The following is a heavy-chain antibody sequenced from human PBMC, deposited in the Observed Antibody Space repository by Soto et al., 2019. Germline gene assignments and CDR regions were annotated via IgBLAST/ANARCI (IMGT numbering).Heavy chain of an antibody. J-gene: IGHJ4*02. CDR3: ARDGSYDILTGYGFDY. D-gene: IGHD3-9*01. CDR2: IFHSGNA. Sequence: RSETLSVTCTVSGGSMRKVYWSWIRQPPGKRLEWIGFIFHSGNAKYNPSLKSRVTISIDTSKSQFSLSLDSVTAADTAVYYCARDGSYDILTGYGFDYWGQGTLVTVSS. V-gene: IGHV4-59*01. CDR1: GGSMRKVY.